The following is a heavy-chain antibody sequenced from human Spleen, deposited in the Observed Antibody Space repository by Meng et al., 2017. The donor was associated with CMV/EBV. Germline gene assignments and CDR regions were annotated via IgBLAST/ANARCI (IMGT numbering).Heavy chain of an antibody. J-gene: IGHJ5*02. D-gene: IGHD3-3*01. CDR2: INHSGTT. CDR3: ARRETYDFWSGGGWFDP. V-gene: IGHV4-34*01. CDR1: GCCSSYY. Sequence: GCCSSYYGGWTRQPPGKGLEWIGEINHSGTTNYNASLNSRVTISLDTSKNQFSLKLNSVTAADTAVYYCARRETYDFWSGGGWFDPWGQGTLVTVSS.